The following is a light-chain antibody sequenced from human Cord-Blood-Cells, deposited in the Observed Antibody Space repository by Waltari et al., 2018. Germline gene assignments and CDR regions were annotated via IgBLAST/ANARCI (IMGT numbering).Light chain of an antibody. J-gene: IGLJ3*02. Sequence: QSALTQPRSVSGSPGQSVTISCTGTSSDVGGYNYVSWYQQHPGKAPKLKIDEISKRPVGIPVRFSGSRYGTTPSLTISGLQAEDDYYCYSCSDAGSYAWVFGGGTKLTVL. CDR1: SSDVGGYNY. CDR3: CSDAGSYAWV. CDR2: EIS. V-gene: IGLV2-11*01.